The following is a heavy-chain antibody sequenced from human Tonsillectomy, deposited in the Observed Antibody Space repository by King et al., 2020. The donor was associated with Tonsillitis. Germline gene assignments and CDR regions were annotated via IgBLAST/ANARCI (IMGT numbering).Heavy chain of an antibody. Sequence: VTLKESGPALVKPTQTLTLTCTFSGFSLSTSGMCVSWIRQPPGKALEWLARIDWDDDKYYSTSLKTRLTISKDPSKNQVVLTMTNMDPVDTATYYCARTTYYYDRSGYFLFDYWGQGTLVTVSS. V-gene: IGHV2-70*11. D-gene: IGHD3-22*01. J-gene: IGHJ4*02. CDR3: ARTTYYYDRSGYFLFDY. CDR2: IDWDDDK. CDR1: GFSLSTSGMC.